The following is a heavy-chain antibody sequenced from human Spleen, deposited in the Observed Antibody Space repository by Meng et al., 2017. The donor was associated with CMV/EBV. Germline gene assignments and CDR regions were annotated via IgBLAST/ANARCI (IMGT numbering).Heavy chain of an antibody. D-gene: IGHD6-13*01. Sequence: SEGSLGSYAMSWGRRDPGQGLEWMEGIIPIFGKTNYAQKFQGKVTITTNESTRTAYMELSSLRSEDTAVYYCASEMTAAGTGDFDYWGQGTLVTVSS. CDR1: EGSLGSYA. CDR2: IIPIFGKT. CDR3: ASEMTAAGTGDFDY. V-gene: IGHV1-69*05. J-gene: IGHJ4*02.